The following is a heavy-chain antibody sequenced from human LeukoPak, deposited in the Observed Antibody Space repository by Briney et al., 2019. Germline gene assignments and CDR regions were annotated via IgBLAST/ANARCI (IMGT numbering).Heavy chain of an antibody. CDR3: ARFAARPYYFDY. J-gene: IGHJ4*02. D-gene: IGHD6-6*01. V-gene: IGHV3-7*01. CDR2: IKQDGSDK. Sequence: PGRSLRLSCAASGFSFTTYWMTWVRQAPGKGLEWVANIKQDGSDKYYVDSVKGRFTISRDNAKNSLYLQMNSLRAKDTAVYYCARFAARPYYFDYWGQGTLVTVSS. CDR1: GFSFTTYW.